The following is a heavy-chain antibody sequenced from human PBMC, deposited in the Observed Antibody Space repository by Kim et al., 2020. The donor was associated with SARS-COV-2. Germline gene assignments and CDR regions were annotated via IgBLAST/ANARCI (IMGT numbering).Heavy chain of an antibody. Sequence: SVKVSCKASGGTFSSYAISWVRQAPGQGLEWMGGIIPIFGTANYAQKFQGRVTITADESTSTAYMELSSLRSEDTAVYYCARWGSDSSSWYGRYWYFDLWGRGTLVTVSS. J-gene: IGHJ2*01. V-gene: IGHV1-69*13. CDR2: IIPIFGTA. CDR1: GGTFSSYA. CDR3: ARWGSDSSSWYGRYWYFDL. D-gene: IGHD6-13*01.